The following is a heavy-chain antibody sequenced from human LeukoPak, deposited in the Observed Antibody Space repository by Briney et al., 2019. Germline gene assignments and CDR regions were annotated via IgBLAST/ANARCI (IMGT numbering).Heavy chain of an antibody. V-gene: IGHV3-30*18. Sequence: PGGSLRLSCAASGFTFSSYGMHWVHQAPGKGLEWVAVISYDGSNKYYADSVKGRFTISRDNSKNTLYLQMNSLRAEDTAVYYCAKDKGGSWDLDAFDIWGQGTMVTVSS. CDR3: AKDKGGSWDLDAFDI. D-gene: IGHD2-15*01. CDR1: GFTFSSYG. CDR2: ISYDGSNK. J-gene: IGHJ3*02.